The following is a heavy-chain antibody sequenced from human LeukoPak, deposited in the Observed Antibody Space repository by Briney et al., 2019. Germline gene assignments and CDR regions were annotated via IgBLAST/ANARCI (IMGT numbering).Heavy chain of an antibody. CDR2: IKEDGSEI. CDR1: AFTFSNYW. J-gene: IGHJ4*02. Sequence: GGSLRLSCAASAFTFSNYWMSWVRQAPGKGLEWVANIKEDGSEINYVDSVKGRFTISRDNAKNSHFLQMNSLRVEDTALYYCARGFRNGPFDCWGQGTLVTVSS. CDR3: ARGFRNGPFDC. V-gene: IGHV3-7*03. D-gene: IGHD2-8*01.